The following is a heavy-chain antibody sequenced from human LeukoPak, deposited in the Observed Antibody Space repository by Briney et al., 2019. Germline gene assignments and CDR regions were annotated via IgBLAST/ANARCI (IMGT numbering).Heavy chain of an antibody. CDR2: ISSSGSTI. V-gene: IGHV3-11*04. D-gene: IGHD1-1*01. CDR1: GFIFRDYY. Sequence: PGGSLRLSCTTSGFIFRDYYMSWIRQAPGKGLEWVSYISSSGSTIYYADSVKGRFTISRDNAKNSLYLQMNSLRAEDTAVYYCARERGTGTHFDYWGQGTLVTVSS. CDR3: ARERGTGTHFDY. J-gene: IGHJ4*02.